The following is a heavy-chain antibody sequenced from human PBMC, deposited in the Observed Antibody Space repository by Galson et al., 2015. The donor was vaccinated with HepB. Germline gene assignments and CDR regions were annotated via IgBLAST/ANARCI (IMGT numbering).Heavy chain of an antibody. J-gene: IGHJ5*01. CDR3: ARSSGYGAGPFDS. V-gene: IGHV3-11*03. D-gene: IGHD3-10*01. CDR1: GFAFSDYY. CDR2: SSRRSDYE. Sequence: SLRLSCAASGFAFSDYYMTWICQAPGEGLEWISYSSRRSDYENYADSVKGRFTISRDNAKSSLYLQMTTLRADDTAVYYCARSSGYGAGPFDSWGQGTLVIVSS.